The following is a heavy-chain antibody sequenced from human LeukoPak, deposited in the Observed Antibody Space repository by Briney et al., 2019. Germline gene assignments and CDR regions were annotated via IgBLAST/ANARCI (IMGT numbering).Heavy chain of an antibody. CDR2: ISYDGSNK. CDR3: AKDLLAAAVDY. Sequence: GRSLRLSCAASGFTFSSYGMHWVRQAPGKGLEWVAVISYDGSNKYYADSVKGRFTISRDNSKNTLYLQMNSLRAEDTAVYYCAKDLLAAAVDYWGQGTLVTASS. D-gene: IGHD6-13*01. V-gene: IGHV3-30*18. J-gene: IGHJ4*02. CDR1: GFTFSSYG.